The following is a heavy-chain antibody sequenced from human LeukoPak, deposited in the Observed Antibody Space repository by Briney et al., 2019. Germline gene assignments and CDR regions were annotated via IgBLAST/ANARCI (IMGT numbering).Heavy chain of an antibody. CDR1: GYSFTSYW. CDR2: IWPGDSDT. CDR3: ATTSRAFDM. V-gene: IGHV5-51*01. D-gene: IGHD1-1*01. J-gene: IGHJ3*02. Sequence: GESLKISCKGSGYSFTSYWIGWVRQMPGKGLEWVGIIWPGDSDTRYRPSFQGQVTISADKSSSTAYLQWRSLKASDTAMYYCATTSRAFDMWGQGTLVTVSP.